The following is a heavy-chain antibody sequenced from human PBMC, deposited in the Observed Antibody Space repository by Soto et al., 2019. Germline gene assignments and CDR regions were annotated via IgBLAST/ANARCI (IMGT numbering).Heavy chain of an antibody. Sequence: QVQLMQSGAEVKKPGASVKVSCKASGYTFTSYGISWVRQAPGQGLEWMGWISAYNGNTNYAQKLQGRVTMTTDTSTSTAYMELRSLRSDDTAVYYCARVYSSSYYYYYGMDVWGQGTTVTVSS. CDR3: ARVYSSSYYYYYGMDV. CDR2: ISAYNGNT. J-gene: IGHJ6*02. V-gene: IGHV1-18*04. D-gene: IGHD6-6*01. CDR1: GYTFTSYG.